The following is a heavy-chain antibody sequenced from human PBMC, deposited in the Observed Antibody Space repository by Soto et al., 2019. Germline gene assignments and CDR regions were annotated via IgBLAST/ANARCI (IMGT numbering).Heavy chain of an antibody. J-gene: IGHJ6*02. CDR1: GYSFTSYW. CDR3: ARHLLGEGVHFIAAPIYGMDV. D-gene: IGHD6-6*01. CDR2: IDPSDSYT. Sequence: PGESLKISCKGSGYSFTSYWISWVRQMPGKGLEWMGRIDPSDSYTNYSPSFQGHVTISADKSISTAYLQWSSLKASDAAMYYCARHLLGEGVHFIAAPIYGMDVWGQGTTVTVSS. V-gene: IGHV5-10-1*01.